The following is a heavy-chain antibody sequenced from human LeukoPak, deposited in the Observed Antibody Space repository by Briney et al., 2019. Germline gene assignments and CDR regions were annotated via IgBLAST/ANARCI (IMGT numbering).Heavy chain of an antibody. J-gene: IGHJ4*02. V-gene: IGHV1-2*02. CDR2: INPDSGNT. CDR3: ARGSIVGATTDLDY. D-gene: IGHD1-26*01. Sequence: ASVKVPCKASGYTFTGYYMHWVRQAPGQGLEWMGWINPDSGNTRYAQKFQGRVTMTRDTSISTAYMELSSLRSEDTAVYYCARGSIVGATTDLDYWGQGTLVTVSS. CDR1: GYTFTGYY.